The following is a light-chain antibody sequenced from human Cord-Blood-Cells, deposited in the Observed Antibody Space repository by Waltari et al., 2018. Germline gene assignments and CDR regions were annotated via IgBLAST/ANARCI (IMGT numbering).Light chain of an antibody. V-gene: IGLV2-23*01. J-gene: IGLJ1*01. CDR3: CSYAGSSYV. CDR1: SSYVGSYNL. CDR2: EGS. Sequence: QSALTQPASVSGSPGQSITISCTGTSSYVGSYNLVSWYQQHPGKAPNLMLYEGSKRPSGVANRFSGSKSGNTASLTISGLQAEDEADYYCCSYAGSSYVFGTGTKVTVL.